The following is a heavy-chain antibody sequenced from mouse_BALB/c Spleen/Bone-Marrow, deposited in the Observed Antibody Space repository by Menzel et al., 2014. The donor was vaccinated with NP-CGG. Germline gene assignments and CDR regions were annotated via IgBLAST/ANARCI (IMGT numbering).Heavy chain of an antibody. CDR2: IRNKAKGYTT. CDR1: GFTFTDYY. Sequence: EVQVVESGGGLVQPGGSLRLSCETSGFTFTDYYMSWVRQPPGKALEWLGFIRNKAKGYTTDCSASVKGRFTISRDNSQSISYLQMNTLRAEDSATYYCARDENVGIYWYFDVWGAGTTVTVSS. V-gene: IGHV7-3*02. J-gene: IGHJ1*01. CDR3: ARDENVGIYWYFDV.